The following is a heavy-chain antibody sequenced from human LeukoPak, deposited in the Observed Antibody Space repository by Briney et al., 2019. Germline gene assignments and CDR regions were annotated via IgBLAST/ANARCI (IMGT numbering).Heavy chain of an antibody. V-gene: IGHV3-23*05. CDR1: GFTFSSSA. CDR2: IYSGGTT. D-gene: IGHD3-10*01. CDR3: ARVLYYYASVSYNYYMDV. J-gene: IGHJ6*03. Sequence: GALRLSCAASGFTFSSSAMSWVRLAPGKGLEWVSTIYSGGTTFYTDSVRGRFTISRDNSKNTLYLQMNSLRVEDAAIYYCARVLYYYASVSYNYYMDVWGKGTTVTISS.